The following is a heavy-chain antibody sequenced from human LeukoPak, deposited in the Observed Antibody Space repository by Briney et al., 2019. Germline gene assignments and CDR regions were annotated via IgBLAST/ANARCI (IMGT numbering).Heavy chain of an antibody. D-gene: IGHD3-10*01. CDR2: INHSGST. CDR3: ARGRGANIDY. Sequence: PSETLSLTCAVYGGSFSGYYWSWIRQPPGKGLEWIGEINHSGSTNYNPSLKSRVTISVDTSKNQFSLKLSSVTAADTAVYYCARGRGANIDYWGQGTLVTVSS. V-gene: IGHV4-34*01. J-gene: IGHJ4*02. CDR1: GGSFSGYY.